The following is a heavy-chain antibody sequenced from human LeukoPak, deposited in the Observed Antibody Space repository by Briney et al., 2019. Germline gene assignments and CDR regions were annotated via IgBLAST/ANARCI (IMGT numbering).Heavy chain of an antibody. D-gene: IGHD2-2*01. J-gene: IGHJ4*02. V-gene: IGHV2-70*11. CDR3: ARIRGTYCGTTTCSFEDF. Sequence: ESGPALVKPTQTLTLTCTFSGFSLSNNGMCVTWIRQPPGKALEWLARIDWDDDKYYSASLKTRLTISKDTSKNQVVLTMTSMDPVDTATYYCARIRGTYCGTTTCSFEDFWGQGTLVTVSS. CDR1: GFSLSNNGMC. CDR2: IDWDDDK.